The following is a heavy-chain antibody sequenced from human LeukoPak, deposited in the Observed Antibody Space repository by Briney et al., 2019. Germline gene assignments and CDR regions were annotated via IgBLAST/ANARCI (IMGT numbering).Heavy chain of an antibody. CDR1: GDSVSSNSAA. CDR2: TYYRSEWYN. D-gene: IGHD3-10*01. CDR3: ARSTNRMVRGVIGGPFDY. V-gene: IGHV6-1*01. J-gene: IGHJ4*02. Sequence: SQTLSLTCAISGDSVSSNSAAWNWIRQSPSRGLEWLGRTYYRSEWYNDYAVSVKSRITINPDTSKNQFSLQLNSVTPEDTAVYYCARSTNRMVRGVIGGPFDYWGQGTLVTVSS.